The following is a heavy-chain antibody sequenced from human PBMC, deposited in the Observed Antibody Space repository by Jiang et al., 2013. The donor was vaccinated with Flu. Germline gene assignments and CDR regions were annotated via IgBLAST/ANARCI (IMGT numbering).Heavy chain of an antibody. Sequence: VQLLESGGGVVQPGRSLRLSCAASGFTFSSYGMHWVRQAPGKGLEWVAVIWYDGSNKYYADSVKGRFTISRDNSKNTLYLQMNSLRAEDTAVYYCARDSGSSSWELGELDYWGQGTLVTVSS. CDR3: ARDSGSSSWELGELDY. J-gene: IGHJ4*02. D-gene: IGHD6-13*01. CDR1: GFTFSSYG. CDR2: IWYDGSNK. V-gene: IGHV3-33*01.